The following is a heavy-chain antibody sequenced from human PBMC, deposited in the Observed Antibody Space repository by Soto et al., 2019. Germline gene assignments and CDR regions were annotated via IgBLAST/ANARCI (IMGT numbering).Heavy chain of an antibody. J-gene: IGHJ4*02. CDR3: VADSSIAARQVEGQNY. V-gene: IGHV4-39*01. CDR2: IYYSGST. Sequence: QLQLQESGPGLVKPSETLSLTCTVSGGSISSSSYYWGWIRQPPGKGLEWIGSIYYSGSTYYNPSLKSRVTISVDPSKNQLSLKLSAVTAADTAVYYCVADSSIAARQVEGQNYWGQGTLVTVSS. D-gene: IGHD6-6*01. CDR1: GGSISSSSYY.